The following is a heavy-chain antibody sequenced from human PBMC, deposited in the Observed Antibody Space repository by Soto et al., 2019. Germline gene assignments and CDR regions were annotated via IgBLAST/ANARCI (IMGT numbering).Heavy chain of an antibody. D-gene: IGHD1-7*01. CDR2: IKQDGSEK. J-gene: IGHJ6*02. V-gene: IGHV3-7*01. CDR3: ARDIQLELRRYYGMDV. Sequence: GGSLRLSCAASGSTFSSYWMSWVRQAPGKGLEWVANIKQDGSEKYYVDSVKGRFTISRDNAKNSLYLQMNSLRAEDTAVYYCARDIQLELRRYYGMDVWGQGTTVTVSS. CDR1: GSTFSSYW.